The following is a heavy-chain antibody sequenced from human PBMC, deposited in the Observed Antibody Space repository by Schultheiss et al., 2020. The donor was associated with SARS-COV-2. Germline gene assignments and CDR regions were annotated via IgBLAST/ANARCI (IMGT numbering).Heavy chain of an antibody. J-gene: IGHJ4*02. V-gene: IGHV1-69*13. CDR1: GGTFSRFA. D-gene: IGHD4-11*01. Sequence: SVKVSCKASGGTFSRFALSWVRQAPGQGLEWMGEITPIFGTPNYARKFQGRVTITADESTSTAYMELSSLRSEDTAVYYCARMGLTTVNVSDYWGQGTLVTVSS. CDR2: ITPIFGTP. CDR3: ARMGLTTVNVSDY.